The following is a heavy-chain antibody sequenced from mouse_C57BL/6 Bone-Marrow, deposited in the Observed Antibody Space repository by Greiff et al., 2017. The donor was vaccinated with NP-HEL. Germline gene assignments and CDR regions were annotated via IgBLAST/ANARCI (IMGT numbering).Heavy chain of an antibody. CDR2: IHPSDSDT. CDR3: AITCGSSYGGFAY. CDR1: GYTFTSYW. Sequence: QVQLQQPGAELVKPGASFKVSFKASGYTFTSYWMHWVKQRPGQGLEWIGRIHPSDSDTMYNQKFKGKATLTVDKSSSTAYMQLSSLTSEDSAVYYCAITCGSSYGGFAYWGQGTLVTVSA. J-gene: IGHJ3*01. V-gene: IGHV1-74*01. D-gene: IGHD1-1*01.